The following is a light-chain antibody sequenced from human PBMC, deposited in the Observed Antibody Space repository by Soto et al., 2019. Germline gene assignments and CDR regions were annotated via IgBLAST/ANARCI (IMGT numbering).Light chain of an antibody. Sequence: DIQMTHSRSSLSASVGDRFTVNCXASQVITHDFAWYQQKPGNAPKSLIFAASNLQTGVPSKFSGSGSDTDFTLTISNLQPEDSAIYYCQQYKVYPLTFGGGTKVDI. V-gene: IGKV1-16*02. CDR1: QVITHD. CDR2: AAS. J-gene: IGKJ4*01. CDR3: QQYKVYPLT.